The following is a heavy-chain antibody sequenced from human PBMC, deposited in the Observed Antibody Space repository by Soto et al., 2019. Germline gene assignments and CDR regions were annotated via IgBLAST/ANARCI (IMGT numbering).Heavy chain of an antibody. CDR1: GFTFSAYW. Sequence: EVQLVESGGGLVQPGGSLRLSCAASGFTFSAYWMSWVRQAPGKGLEWVANIKQDGSEKYYVDSVKGRLTISRDNAKKSLYLQMNSLRSDDTAVYDCARRNSGRSMGDEFDVWGQGTMVTVSS. CDR2: IKQDGSEK. D-gene: IGHD1-26*01. CDR3: ARRNSGRSMGDEFDV. V-gene: IGHV3-7*01. J-gene: IGHJ3*01.